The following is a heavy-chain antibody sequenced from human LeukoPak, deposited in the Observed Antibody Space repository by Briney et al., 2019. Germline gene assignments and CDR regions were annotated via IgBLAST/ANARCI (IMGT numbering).Heavy chain of an antibody. CDR2: ISSSSSYI. CDR1: GFTFSSYS. Sequence: GGSLRLSCAASGFTFSSYSMNWVRQAPGKGLEWVSSISSSSSYIYYADSVKGRFTISRDNAKNSLYLQMNSLRAEDTAVYYCAILEGYSYGFYFDYWGQGTLVTVSS. V-gene: IGHV3-21*01. D-gene: IGHD5-18*01. CDR3: AILEGYSYGFYFDY. J-gene: IGHJ4*02.